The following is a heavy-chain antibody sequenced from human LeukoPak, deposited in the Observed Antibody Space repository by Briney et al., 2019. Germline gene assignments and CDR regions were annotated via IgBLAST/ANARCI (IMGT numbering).Heavy chain of an antibody. CDR1: GFTFSDHY. Sequence: PGGSLRLSCAASGFTFSDHYMDWVRQAPGKGLEWVGRTRNKANSYTTEYAASVKGRFTISRDDSKNSLYLQMNSLKTEDTAVYYCARVPHLYDSGILYYYYGMDVWGQGTTVTVSS. CDR2: TRNKANSYTT. D-gene: IGHD3-3*01. CDR3: ARVPHLYDSGILYYYYGMDV. V-gene: IGHV3-72*01. J-gene: IGHJ6*02.